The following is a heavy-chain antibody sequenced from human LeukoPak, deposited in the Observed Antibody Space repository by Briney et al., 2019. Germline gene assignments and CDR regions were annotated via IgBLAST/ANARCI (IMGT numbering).Heavy chain of an antibody. CDR3: ARTQVAAAPEDNLFYFDS. V-gene: IGHV1-18*01. CDR2: ISAYTGSA. Sequence: EASVKVSCKASGYTFTSYAMHWVRQAPGQRLEWMGWISAYTGSATYARDFQGRITMTTDTSTSTASMDLRSLRSDDTAVYYCARTQVAAAPEDNLFYFDSWGQGTLVTVSS. D-gene: IGHD2-15*01. CDR1: GYTFTSYA. J-gene: IGHJ4*02.